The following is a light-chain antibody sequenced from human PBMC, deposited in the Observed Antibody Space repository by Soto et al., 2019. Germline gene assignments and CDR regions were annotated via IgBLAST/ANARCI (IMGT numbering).Light chain of an antibody. CDR2: EAS. CDR1: QGIGND. Sequence: AIQVTQSPSSLSASVGDRVTISCRASQGIGNDLGWYQQKPGKAPKLLIYEASTLQTGVASRFSHSASGTDFPLTISSLQPEDFATYYCLQDYVSPWTFGQGTKVEVK. J-gene: IGKJ1*01. CDR3: LQDYVSPWT. V-gene: IGKV1-6*01.